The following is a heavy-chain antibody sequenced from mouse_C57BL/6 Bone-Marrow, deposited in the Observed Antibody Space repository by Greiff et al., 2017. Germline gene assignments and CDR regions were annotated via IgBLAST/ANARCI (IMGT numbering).Heavy chain of an antibody. CDR1: GFTFSDYG. J-gene: IGHJ2*01. CDR2: ISSGSSTI. Sequence: EVHLVESGGGLVKPGGSLKLSCAASGFTFSDYGMHWVRQAPEKGLEWVAYISSGSSTIYYADTVKGRFTISRDKAKNTLFLQMTSLRSEDAAMYYGASSYYNYWGQGTTLTVSS. CDR3: ASSYYNY. V-gene: IGHV5-17*01.